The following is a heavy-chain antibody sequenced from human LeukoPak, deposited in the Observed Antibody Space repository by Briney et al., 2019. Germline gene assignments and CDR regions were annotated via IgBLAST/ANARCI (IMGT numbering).Heavy chain of an antibody. Sequence: GGSLRLSCAASGFTFDDYAMHWVRQAPGKGLEWVSLISGDGGSTYYADSVKGRFTISRDNSKNSLCLQMNSLRTEDTALYYCAKFTGWLQSAHDYFDYWGQGTLVTVSS. CDR3: AKFTGWLQSAHDYFDY. V-gene: IGHV3-43*02. D-gene: IGHD5-24*01. J-gene: IGHJ4*02. CDR2: ISGDGGST. CDR1: GFTFDDYA.